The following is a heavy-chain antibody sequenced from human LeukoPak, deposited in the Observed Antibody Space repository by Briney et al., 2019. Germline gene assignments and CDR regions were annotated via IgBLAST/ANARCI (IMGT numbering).Heavy chain of an antibody. J-gene: IGHJ4*02. D-gene: IGHD5-18*01. Sequence: SETLSLTCAVYGGSFSGYYWSWIRQPPGKGLEWIGEINHSGSTNYNPSLKSRVTISVDTSKNQFSLKLSSVTAADTAVYYCARTPSGYSYGRKFDYWGQGTLVTVSS. V-gene: IGHV4-34*01. CDR2: INHSGST. CDR1: GGSFSGYY. CDR3: ARTPSGYSYGRKFDY.